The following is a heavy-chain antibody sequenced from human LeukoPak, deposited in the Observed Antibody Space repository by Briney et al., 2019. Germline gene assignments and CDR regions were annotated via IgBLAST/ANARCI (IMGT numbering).Heavy chain of an antibody. J-gene: IGHJ5*02. CDR3: ARQGSSWYDWFDP. CDR2: IYPGDSDT. D-gene: IGHD6-13*01. V-gene: IGHV5-51*01. Sequence: GESLKISCKGSGYSFTSYWIDWVRQMPGKGLEWMGIIYPGDSDTRYSPSFQGQVTISADKSIGTAYLQWSSLKASDTAMYYCARQGSSWYDWFDPWGQGTLVTVSS. CDR1: GYSFTSYW.